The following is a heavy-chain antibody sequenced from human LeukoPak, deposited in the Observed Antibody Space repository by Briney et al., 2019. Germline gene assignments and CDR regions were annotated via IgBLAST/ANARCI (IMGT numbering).Heavy chain of an antibody. CDR3: ARGDGSYGYVWGSYRTRIVDY. V-gene: IGHV4-39*07. CDR1: GGSISSSSYY. J-gene: IGHJ4*02. D-gene: IGHD3-16*02. CDR2: IYYSGST. Sequence: PSETLSLTCTVSGGSISSSSYYWGWIRQPPGKGLEWIGSIYYSGSTYYNPSLKSRVTISVDTSKNQFSLKLSSVTAADTAVYYCARGDGSYGYVWGSYRTRIVDYWGQGTLVTVSS.